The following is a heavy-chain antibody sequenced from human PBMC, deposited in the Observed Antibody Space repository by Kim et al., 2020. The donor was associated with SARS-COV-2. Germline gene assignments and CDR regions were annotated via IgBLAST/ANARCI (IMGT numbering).Heavy chain of an antibody. CDR1: GFTFSSYS. CDR3: ARLLRGSWYGANDY. V-gene: IGHV3-21*01. J-gene: IGHJ4*02. Sequence: GGSLRLSCAASGFTFSSYSMNWVRQAPGKGLEWVSSISSSSSYIYYADSVKGRFTISRDNAKNSLYLQMNSLRAEDTAVYYCARLLRGSWYGANDYWGQGTLVTVSS. D-gene: IGHD6-13*01. CDR2: ISSSSSYI.